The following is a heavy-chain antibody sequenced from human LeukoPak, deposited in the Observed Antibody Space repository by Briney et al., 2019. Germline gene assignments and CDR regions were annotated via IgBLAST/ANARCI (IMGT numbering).Heavy chain of an antibody. CDR3: GRGGSSGVDY. D-gene: IGHD2-15*01. V-gene: IGHV1-3*04. J-gene: IGHJ4*02. CDR2: IYTHNGDT. CDR1: GYTFTRNA. Sequence: GASVKVSCKTSGYTFTRNAVHWVRQAPGQRLEWMGYIYTHNGDTKYSQKFQGRVTLTRDTSAGTVYVELRSLTSEDTAVYYCGRGGSSGVDYWGQGTLVTVSS.